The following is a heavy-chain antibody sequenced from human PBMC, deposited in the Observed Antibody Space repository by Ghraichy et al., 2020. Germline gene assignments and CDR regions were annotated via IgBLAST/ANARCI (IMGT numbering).Heavy chain of an antibody. CDR2: INPNSGVA. CDR3: TRPGVDQNYAGKD. CDR1: GYTFTDFY. V-gene: IGHV1-2*06. D-gene: IGHD1-7*01. J-gene: IGHJ4*02. Sequence: ASVKVSCKASGYTFTDFYIHWVRQAPGQGLEWMGRINPNSGVANYAQKFKGRVTMARDTSISTAYMELSRLISDDTAVYYCTRPGVDQNYAGKDWGQGTLVTVSS.